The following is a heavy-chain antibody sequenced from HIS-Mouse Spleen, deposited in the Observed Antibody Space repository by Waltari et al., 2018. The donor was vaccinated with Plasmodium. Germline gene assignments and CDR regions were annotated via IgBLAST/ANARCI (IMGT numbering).Heavy chain of an antibody. V-gene: IGHV4-4*07. J-gene: IGHJ4*02. CDR1: GGSISSYS. D-gene: IGHD3-3*01. CDR2: IYTSGST. Sequence: QVPLQESGPGLVKPSETLSLTCTVSGGSISSYSWSWIRQPPGTGLEWIGRIYTSGSTNYNPPLKSRVTMSVDTSKNQFSLKLSSVTAADTAVYYCARVYSGGDYDFWSGYYYFDYWGQGTLVTVSS. CDR3: ARVYSGGDYDFWSGYYYFDY.